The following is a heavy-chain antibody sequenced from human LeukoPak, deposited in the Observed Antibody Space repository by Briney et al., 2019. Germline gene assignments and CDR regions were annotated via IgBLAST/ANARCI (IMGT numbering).Heavy chain of an antibody. D-gene: IGHD2-2*01. CDR3: ASALCSSSACYYYYGLDV. CDR2: INPDSGDT. CDR1: GYTFIAYY. J-gene: IGHJ6*02. V-gene: IGHV1-2*02. Sequence: GASVEVSCKASGYTFIAYYMHWVRQAPGQGLEWMGWINPDSGDTNYAQKFQGRVTITRDTAINTAYMELSSLRSDDTAVYYCASALCSSSACYYYYGLDVWGQGTTVIVSS.